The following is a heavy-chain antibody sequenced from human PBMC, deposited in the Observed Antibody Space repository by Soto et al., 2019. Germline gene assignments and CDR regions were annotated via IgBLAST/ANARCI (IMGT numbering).Heavy chain of an antibody. CDR3: AHSLIGYYYDSSGSNWFDP. V-gene: IGHV2-5*02. CDR1: GFSLSTSGVG. CDR2: IYWDDDK. J-gene: IGHJ5*02. D-gene: IGHD3-22*01. Sequence: QITLKESGPPLVKPTQTLTLTCTFSGFSLSTSGVGVGWIRQPPGKALEWLALIYWDDDKRYSPSLKSRLTITKDTSKNQVFLTMTNMDPVDTATYYCAHSLIGYYYDSSGSNWFDPWGQGTLVTVSS.